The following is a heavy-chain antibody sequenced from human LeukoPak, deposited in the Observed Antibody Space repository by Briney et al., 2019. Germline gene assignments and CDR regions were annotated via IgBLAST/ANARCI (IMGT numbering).Heavy chain of an antibody. CDR2: ISSSGSTI. CDR3: ARDRAWNYFDY. Sequence: NPGGSLRLSCAASGFTFSDYYMSWIRQAPGKGLEWVSYISSSGSTIYYADSVKGRFTISRDNSKNTLYLQMDSLRAEDTAVYYCARDRAWNYFDYWGQGTLVTVSS. J-gene: IGHJ4*02. CDR1: GFTFSDYY. V-gene: IGHV3-11*04. D-gene: IGHD3-3*01.